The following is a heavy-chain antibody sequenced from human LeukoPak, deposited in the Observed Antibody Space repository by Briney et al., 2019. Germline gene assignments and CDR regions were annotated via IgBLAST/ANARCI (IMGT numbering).Heavy chain of an antibody. CDR2: IYPSGGTT. V-gene: IGHV1-46*01. Sequence: GASVNVSCKASGYTFTSYYLHWVRQAPGQGLEWMGIIYPSGGTTSYAQKFQGRVTMTRDTSTRTVYMELSSLRSEDTAVYYCAREGGEYDSIGFHPVDCWGQGTLVTVSS. CDR3: AREGGEYDSIGFHPVDC. J-gene: IGHJ4*02. CDR1: GYTFTSYY. D-gene: IGHD3-22*01.